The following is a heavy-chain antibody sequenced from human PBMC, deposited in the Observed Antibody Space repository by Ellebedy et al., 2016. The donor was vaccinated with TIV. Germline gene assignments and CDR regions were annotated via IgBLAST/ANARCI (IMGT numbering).Heavy chain of an antibody. CDR1: GFTFSDYY. Sequence: GGSLRLSXAASGFTFSDYYMSWIRQAPGKGLEWVSYISSSGSTIYYADSVKGRFTISRDNAKNSLYLQMNSLRAEDTAVYYCASTTVTTDAFDIWGQGTMVTVSS. CDR3: ASTTVTTDAFDI. CDR2: ISSSGSTI. V-gene: IGHV3-11*01. D-gene: IGHD4-17*01. J-gene: IGHJ3*02.